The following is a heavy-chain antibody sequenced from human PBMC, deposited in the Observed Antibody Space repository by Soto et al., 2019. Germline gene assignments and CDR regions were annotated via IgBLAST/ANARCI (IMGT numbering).Heavy chain of an antibody. Sequence: EVQLVESGGGLVKPGGSLRLSCAASGFTFSNAWMSWVRQAPGKGLEWVGRIKSKTDGGTTDYAAPVKGRFTISRDDSKNTLYLQMNSLKTEDTAVYYCTTHPPLRFLEWLLYSDYYYGMDVWGQGTTVTVSS. V-gene: IGHV3-15*01. J-gene: IGHJ6*02. CDR3: TTHPPLRFLEWLLYSDYYYGMDV. D-gene: IGHD3-3*01. CDR2: IKSKTDGGTT. CDR1: GFTFSNAW.